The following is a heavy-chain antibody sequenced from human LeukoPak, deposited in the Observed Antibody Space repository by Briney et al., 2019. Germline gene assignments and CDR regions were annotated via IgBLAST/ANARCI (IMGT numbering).Heavy chain of an antibody. Sequence: ASVKVSCKASGYTFTSYDISWVRQAPGQGLEWMGWISAYNGNTNYAQKLQGRVTMTTDTSTSTAYMELRSLRSDDTAVYYCARDPDYDFWSGPGFDYWGQGTLVTVSS. V-gene: IGHV1-18*01. CDR3: ARDPDYDFWSGPGFDY. CDR1: GYTFTSYD. J-gene: IGHJ4*02. CDR2: ISAYNGNT. D-gene: IGHD3-3*01.